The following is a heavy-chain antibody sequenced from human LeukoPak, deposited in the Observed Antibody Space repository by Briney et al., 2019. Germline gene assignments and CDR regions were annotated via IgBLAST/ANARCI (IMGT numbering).Heavy chain of an antibody. V-gene: IGHV3-21*06. D-gene: IGHD2-21*01. J-gene: IGHJ4*02. CDR2: ISSSSSYI. CDR3: AREGVGISYYFDY. Sequence: GGSLRLSCAASGFTFTSYSMSWVRQAPGKGLEWVSFISSSSSYIYYADSVKGRFTISRDNAKNSLYLQMNSLRAEDTAVYYCAREGVGISYYFDYWGQGTLVTVSS. CDR1: GFTFTSYS.